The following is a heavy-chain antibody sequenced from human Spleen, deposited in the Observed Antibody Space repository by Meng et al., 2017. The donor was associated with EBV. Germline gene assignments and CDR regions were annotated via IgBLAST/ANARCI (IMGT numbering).Heavy chain of an antibody. CDR3: VRGGYYSPCDY. D-gene: IGHD2/OR15-2a*01. V-gene: IGHV4-34*01. J-gene: IGHJ4*02. CDR1: GASIGGDY. Sequence: QHQPRGACMVKPSGTLSPTLALHGASIGGDYCSWIRQLPGKGLEWLGEINHSGKATYNPSLKSRVTISVDTSNTQLSLKLSSLTAADTAVYYCVRGGYYSPCDYWGQGTLVTVSS. CDR2: INHSGKA.